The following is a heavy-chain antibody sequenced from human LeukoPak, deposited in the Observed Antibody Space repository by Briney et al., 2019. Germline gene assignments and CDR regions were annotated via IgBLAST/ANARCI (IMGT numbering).Heavy chain of an antibody. V-gene: IGHV4-59*01. CDR2: IYYSGGT. Sequence: SETLSLTCTVSGGSISSYYWSWIRQPPGKGLEWIGYIYYSGGTNYNPSLKSRVTISVDTSKNQFSLKLSSVTAADTAVYYCARSSQDSSGYYFDYWGQGTLVTVSS. CDR1: GGSISSYY. CDR3: ARSSQDSSGYYFDY. J-gene: IGHJ4*02. D-gene: IGHD3-22*01.